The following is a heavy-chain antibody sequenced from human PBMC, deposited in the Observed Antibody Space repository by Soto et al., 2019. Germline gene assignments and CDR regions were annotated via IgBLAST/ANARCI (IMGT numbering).Heavy chain of an antibody. CDR1: GFTFSSYS. CDR3: ARDYYTRSGENGYYYYAMDG. CDR2: ISTSSSYI. V-gene: IGHV3-21*01. D-gene: IGHD3-3*01. J-gene: IGHJ6*02. Sequence: PGASLRLSCAASGFTFSSYSINWVRQAPGKGLEWVSSISTSSSYIYYADSVRGRFTISRDNAKNSLYLQMNSLRAEDTAVYYCARDYYTRSGENGYYYYAMDGSGQGTKVTVT.